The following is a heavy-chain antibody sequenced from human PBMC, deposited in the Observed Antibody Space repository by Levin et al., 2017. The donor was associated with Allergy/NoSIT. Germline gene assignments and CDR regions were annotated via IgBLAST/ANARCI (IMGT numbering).Heavy chain of an antibody. V-gene: IGHV2-5*02. D-gene: IGHD6-13*01. J-gene: IGHJ5*02. CDR1: GFSLTSTGVR. CDR3: AHRGTAGTQWDT. Sequence: SGPTLVKPTQTLTLTCTFSGFSLTSTGVRVGWIRQPPGKALEWLALIFWDDDKRYSPSLKSRLTITKDTSKNQVVLTMTHMDPVDTATYYCAHRGTAGTQWDTWGQGTLVTVSS. CDR2: IFWDDDK.